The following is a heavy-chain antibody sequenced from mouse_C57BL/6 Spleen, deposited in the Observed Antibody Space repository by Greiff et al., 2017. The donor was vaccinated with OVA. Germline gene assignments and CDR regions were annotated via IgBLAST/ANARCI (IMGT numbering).Heavy chain of an antibody. CDR1: TVDFSRFW. CDR3: ARQLGDYFDY. D-gene: IGHD4-1*02. CDR2: INPDSSTI. J-gene: IGHJ2*01. V-gene: IGHV4-1*01. Sequence: PTATVDFSRFWMSWVRRAPGKGLEWIGEINPDSSTINYAPSLKDKFIISRDNAKNTLYLQMSKVRSEDTALYYCARQLGDYFDYWGQGTTLTVSS.